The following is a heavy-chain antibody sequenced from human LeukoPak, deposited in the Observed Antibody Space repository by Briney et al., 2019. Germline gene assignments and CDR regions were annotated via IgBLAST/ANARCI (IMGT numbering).Heavy chain of an antibody. V-gene: IGHV4-34*01. CDR1: GGSFSGYY. J-gene: IGHJ4*02. D-gene: IGHD3-10*01. CDR3: ARGFSLDYYGSGSDSHGDVTDY. CDR2: INHSGST. Sequence: PSETLSLTCAVYGGSFSGYYWSWIRQPPGKGLEWIGEINHSGSTNYNPSLKSRVTISVDTSKNQFSLKLSSVTAADTAVYYCARGFSLDYYGSGSDSHGDVTDYWGQGTLVTVSS.